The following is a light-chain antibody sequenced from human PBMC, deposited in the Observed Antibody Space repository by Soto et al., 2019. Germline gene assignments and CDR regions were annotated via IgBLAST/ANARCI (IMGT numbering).Light chain of an antibody. J-gene: IGKJ5*01. CDR3: QTYDSWPL. V-gene: IGKV3-15*01. CDR1: PSVTNY. Sequence: EIVLTQSPTTLSLSPGERATLSCRASPSVTNYLAWYQQKPGQAPRVVVYGASTRATGIPARFSGSGSGTEFTLTISGLQSEDFAVYYCQTYDSWPLFGQGTRLEIK. CDR2: GAS.